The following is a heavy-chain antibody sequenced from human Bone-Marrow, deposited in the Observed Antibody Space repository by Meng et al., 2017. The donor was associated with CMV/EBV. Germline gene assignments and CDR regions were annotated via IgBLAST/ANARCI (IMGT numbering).Heavy chain of an antibody. D-gene: IGHD2-2*01. Sequence: SETLSLTCAVSGGSISSSNWWSWVRQPPGKGLEWIGEIYHSGSTNYNPSLNRRVTISVDKSKNQFTLKLSSVTAADTAVYYCARDKIVVVPAASIYYYYGMDVWGQGTTVTVSS. J-gene: IGHJ6*02. CDR3: ARDKIVVVPAASIYYYYGMDV. V-gene: IGHV4-4*02. CDR1: GGSISSSNW. CDR2: IYHSGST.